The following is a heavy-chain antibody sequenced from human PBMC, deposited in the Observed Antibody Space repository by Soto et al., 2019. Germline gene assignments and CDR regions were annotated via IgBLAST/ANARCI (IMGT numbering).Heavy chain of an antibody. CDR3: ITGLLYVGNASLDC. Sequence: EVQLVESGGGLVQPGGSLKLSCAASGFTFSGSGMHWVRQAPGKGLEWVGRIRSRANSYATEYAASVSGRFTISRDDSQYMAYLQMDSLRTEDTAVYFCITGLLYVGNASLDCWGQGTQVTVSS. J-gene: IGHJ4*02. D-gene: IGHD3-10*02. CDR1: GFTFSGSG. V-gene: IGHV3-73*02. CDR2: IRSRANSYAT.